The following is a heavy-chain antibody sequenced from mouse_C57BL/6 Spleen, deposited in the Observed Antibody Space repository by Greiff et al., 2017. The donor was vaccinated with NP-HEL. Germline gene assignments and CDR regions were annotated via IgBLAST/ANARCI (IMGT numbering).Heavy chain of an antibody. J-gene: IGHJ4*01. CDR1: GFTFSDYY. CDR3: ARDPLVYAMDY. D-gene: IGHD1-1*02. CDR2: INYDGSST. V-gene: IGHV5-16*01. Sequence: EVKLMESEGGLVQPGSSMKLSCTASGFTFSDYYMAWVRQVPEKGLEWVANINYDGSSTYYLDSLKSRFIISRDNAKNILYLQMSSLKSEDTATYYCARDPLVYAMDYWGQGTSVTVSS.